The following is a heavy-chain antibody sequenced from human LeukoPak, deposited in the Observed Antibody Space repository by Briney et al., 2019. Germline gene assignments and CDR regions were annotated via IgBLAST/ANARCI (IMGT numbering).Heavy chain of an antibody. D-gene: IGHD3-9*01. CDR2: IHTSGST. CDR1: GGSISSGSYY. V-gene: IGHV4-61*02. Sequence: EPSETLSLTCTVSGGSISSGSYYWSWIRQPAGKGLEWIGRIHTSGSTNYNPSLKSRVTISVDTSKNQFSLKLSSVTAADTAVYYCARARRLTGYTNDGDAFDIWGQGTMVTVSS. J-gene: IGHJ3*02. CDR3: ARARRLTGYTNDGDAFDI.